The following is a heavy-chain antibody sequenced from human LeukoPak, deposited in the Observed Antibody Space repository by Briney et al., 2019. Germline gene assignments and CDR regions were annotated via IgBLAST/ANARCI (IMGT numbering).Heavy chain of an antibody. V-gene: IGHV1-69*05. CDR3: ARGLVATSGSFDY. J-gene: IGHJ4*02. CDR1: GGTFSPYA. Sequence: SVRVSSTASGGTFSPYAISWVRQSPGQELEWMGGYIPIFGIAYYAEKVQGRVTISTDESTSTAYMELSSLRSEDTAVYYCARGLVATSGSFDYWGQGTLVTVSS. CDR2: YIPIFGIA. D-gene: IGHD5-12*01.